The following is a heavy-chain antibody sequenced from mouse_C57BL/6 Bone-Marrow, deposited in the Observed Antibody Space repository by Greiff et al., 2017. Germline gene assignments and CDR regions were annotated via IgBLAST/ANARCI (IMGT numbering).Heavy chain of an antibody. D-gene: IGHD1-1*01. J-gene: IGHJ4*01. V-gene: IGHV1-63*01. CDR3: ARSTAMDY. CDR2: IYPGGGYT. CDR1: GYTFTNYW. Sequence: QVQLQQSGAELVRPGTSVTMSCKASGYTFTNYWIGWAKQRPGHGLEWIGDIYPGGGYTNYNEKFKGKATLTEDKTSSTAYMQFSSLTSEDSAIYYCARSTAMDYWGQGTSVTVSS.